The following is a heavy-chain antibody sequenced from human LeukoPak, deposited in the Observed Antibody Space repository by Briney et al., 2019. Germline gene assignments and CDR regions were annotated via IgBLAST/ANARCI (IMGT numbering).Heavy chain of an antibody. D-gene: IGHD3-10*01. CDR2: ISPSGDIT. V-gene: IGHV3-23*01. Sequence: GGSLRLSCAASGFTFSTYSMNWVRQAPGKGLEWVSGISPSGDITYYADSVKGRFTISRDNSKNTLYLEVISLTAEDTAVYYCAKDDAWLRFGEWSQGTLVTVSS. CDR1: GFTFSTYS. J-gene: IGHJ4*02. CDR3: AKDDAWLRFGE.